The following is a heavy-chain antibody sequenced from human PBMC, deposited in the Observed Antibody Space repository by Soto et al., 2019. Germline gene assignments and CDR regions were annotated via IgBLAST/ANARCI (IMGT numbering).Heavy chain of an antibody. V-gene: IGHV1-8*01. CDR2: MNPNSGNT. J-gene: IGHJ6*01. CDR1: GYTFTSYD. CDR3: ASSLYYDFWSGYTRTHYYYYGMDV. D-gene: IGHD3-3*01. Sequence: QVQLVQSGAEVKKPGASVKVSCKASGYTFTSYDINWVRQATGQGLEWMGWMNPNSGNTGYVQKFQGRVTMTRNTSISTAYMELSSLRSEDTAVYYCASSLYYDFWSGYTRTHYYYYGMDVW.